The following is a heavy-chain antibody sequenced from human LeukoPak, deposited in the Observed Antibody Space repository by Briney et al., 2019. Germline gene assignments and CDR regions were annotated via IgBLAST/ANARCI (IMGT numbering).Heavy chain of an antibody. CDR2: INPNSGGT. CDR1: GYTFTGYY. V-gene: IGHV1-2*02. Sequence: ASVKVSCKASGYTFTGYYMHWVRQAPGQGLEWMGWINPNSGGTNYAQKFQGRVTMTRDTSISTAYMELSRLRSDHTAVYYCSRGRQWLVLFGVNNCFAPWGQGTLVTVSS. D-gene: IGHD6-19*01. CDR3: SRGRQWLVLFGVNNCFAP. J-gene: IGHJ5*02.